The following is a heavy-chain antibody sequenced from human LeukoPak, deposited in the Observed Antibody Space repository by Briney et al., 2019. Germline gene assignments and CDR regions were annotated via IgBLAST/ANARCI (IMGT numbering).Heavy chain of an antibody. CDR2: RNPNSGNT. J-gene: IGHJ4*02. Sequence: ASVKVYCKASGYTFTSYGINWVRQATGQGLEWMGWRNPNSGNTGYAQKFQGRVTMTRNTSISTAYMELSSLRSEDTAVYYCARSPASEYCSGGSCYSVFDCWGQGTLVTVPS. CDR1: GYTFTSYG. D-gene: IGHD2-15*01. CDR3: ARSPASEYCSGGSCYSVFDC. V-gene: IGHV1-8*01.